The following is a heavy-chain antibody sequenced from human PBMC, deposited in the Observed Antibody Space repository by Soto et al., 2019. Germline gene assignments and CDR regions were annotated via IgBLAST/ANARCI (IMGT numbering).Heavy chain of an antibody. V-gene: IGHV1-46*01. Sequence: ASVKVASKASRYTFTNFYIHWLRQAPGQGLEWRGIINPSGGSTTYPQTLQRRVTITRDTPTNTVHLPQITLRSEVTAAYYCARSQVGRTLDVWGPGTKVTVYS. D-gene: IGHD1-26*01. CDR1: RYTFTNFY. CDR3: ARSQVGRTLDV. CDR2: INPSGGST. J-gene: IGHJ6*02.